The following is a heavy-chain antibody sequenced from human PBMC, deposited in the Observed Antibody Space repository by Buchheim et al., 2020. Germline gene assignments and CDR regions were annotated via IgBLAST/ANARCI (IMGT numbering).Heavy chain of an antibody. D-gene: IGHD3-9*01. CDR2: IYHSGST. J-gene: IGHJ5*02. CDR1: GGSISSGDYY. V-gene: IGHV4-31*03. CDR3: ARGPPDYDILTGYYRNWFDP. Sequence: QVQLQESGPGLVKPSQTLSLTCSVSGGSISSGDYYWTWIRQHPGKGLEWIGYIYHSGSTYYNPSLKSRVTISVDTSKNQFSLKLSSVTAADTAVYYCARGPPDYDILTGYYRNWFDPWGQGTL.